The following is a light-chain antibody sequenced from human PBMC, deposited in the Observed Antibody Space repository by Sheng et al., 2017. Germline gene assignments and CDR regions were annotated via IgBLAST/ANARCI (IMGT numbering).Light chain of an antibody. Sequence: DIQMTQSPSSLSASVGDRVTITCRASQTISNSLNWYQQKPGKAPKLLIYLASTFQSGVPSRFSGSGSGTDFTLTITSLQPEDFATYYCQQSYITPLTFGPGTKVYIK. CDR1: QTISNS. CDR2: LAS. J-gene: IGKJ3*01. CDR3: QQSYITPLT. V-gene: IGKV1-39*01.